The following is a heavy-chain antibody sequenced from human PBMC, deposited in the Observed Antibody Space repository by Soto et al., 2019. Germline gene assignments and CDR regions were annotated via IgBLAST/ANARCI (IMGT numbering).Heavy chain of an antibody. D-gene: IGHD6-19*01. CDR3: ASLGAVAAGGSVFRAFDI. Sequence: GGSLRLSCAASGFPFSSYGMHWVRQASGKGLEWVAVIWYDGSNKYYADSVKGRFTISRDNSKNMLYLQMSSLKASDTAMYYCASLGAVAAGGSVFRAFDIWGQGTMVTVSS. CDR1: GFPFSSYG. CDR2: IWYDGSNK. J-gene: IGHJ3*02. V-gene: IGHV3-33*01.